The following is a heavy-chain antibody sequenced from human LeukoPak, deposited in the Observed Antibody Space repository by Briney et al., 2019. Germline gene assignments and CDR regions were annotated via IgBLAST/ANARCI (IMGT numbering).Heavy chain of an antibody. CDR2: IYPDDSDT. V-gene: IGHV5-51*01. CDR3: ARRGVCSGYDEAFDI. D-gene: IGHD5-12*01. CDR1: GYSFTSYW. J-gene: IGHJ3*02. Sequence: GESLKISCKGSGYSFTSYWIGWVRQMPGKGLEWMGIIYPDDSDTRYSPSFQGQVTISADKSITTAYLQWSSLKASDTAMYYCARRGVCSGYDEAFDIWGQGTMVSVSS.